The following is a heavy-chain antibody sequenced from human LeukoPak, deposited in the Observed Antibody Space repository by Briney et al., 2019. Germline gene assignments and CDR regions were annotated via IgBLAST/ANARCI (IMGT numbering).Heavy chain of an antibody. CDR2: ISLTGLT. CDR3: SRENGAFSPFGY. D-gene: IGHD2-8*01. Sequence: PSETLSLTCGVSGGSISNTNWWSWVRQPPGQGLEWIGEISLTGLTHYNPSLESRVTVSLDKSKNQLSLNLTTVTAADTAVYYCSRENGAFSPFGYWGQGTLVTVLS. J-gene: IGHJ4*02. V-gene: IGHV4-4*02. CDR1: GGSISNTNW.